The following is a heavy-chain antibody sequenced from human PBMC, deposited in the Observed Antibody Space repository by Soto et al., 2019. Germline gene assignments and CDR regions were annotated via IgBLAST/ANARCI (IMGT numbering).Heavy chain of an antibody. Sequence: QITLKESGPTLVKPTQTLTLTCTFSGFSFSINGVAVGWIRQPPGQALEWLALIYWDDDQRYNPSLKNRLTIXTXXSRNQVVLTMTNTDPVDTATYYCAHKRDVSRGFKSWGQGTLVTVSS. CDR2: IYWDDDQ. CDR1: GFSFSINGVA. CDR3: AHKRDVSRGFKS. J-gene: IGHJ5*01. V-gene: IGHV2-5*02.